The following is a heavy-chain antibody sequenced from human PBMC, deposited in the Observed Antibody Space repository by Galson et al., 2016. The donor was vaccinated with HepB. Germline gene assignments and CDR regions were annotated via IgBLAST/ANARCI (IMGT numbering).Heavy chain of an antibody. CDR2: TYFRSKWFS. Sequence: CAISGDSVSSNSAAWNWIRQSPSRGLECLGRTYFRSKWFSDYAVSVKSRITINPDTSKNQFSLQLNPVTPEDTAVYYCARKIGYSRGWAFDFWGQGTLVTVPS. D-gene: IGHD6-19*01. CDR3: ARKIGYSRGWAFDF. J-gene: IGHJ4*02. V-gene: IGHV6-1*01. CDR1: GDSVSSNSAA.